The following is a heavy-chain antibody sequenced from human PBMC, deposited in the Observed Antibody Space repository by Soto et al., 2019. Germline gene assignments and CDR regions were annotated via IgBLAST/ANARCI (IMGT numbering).Heavy chain of an antibody. CDR2: TYYRSKWSN. Sequence: PSQTLSLTCVISGDSVSSNSVTWNWIRQSPSRGLEWLGRTYYRSKWSNDFAESVKSRITINPDTSKNHFSLQLTSVTPEDTAVYYCARGVSSNFDDWGQGKLVSVAS. V-gene: IGHV6-1*01. CDR1: GDSVSSNSVT. CDR3: ARGVSSNFDD. D-gene: IGHD2-15*01. J-gene: IGHJ4*02.